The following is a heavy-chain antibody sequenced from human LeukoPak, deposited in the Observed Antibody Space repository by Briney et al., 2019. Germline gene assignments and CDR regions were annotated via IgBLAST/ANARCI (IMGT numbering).Heavy chain of an antibody. D-gene: IGHD6-13*01. CDR1: GFTFSSYG. Sequence: GGSLRLSCAASGFTFSSYGMHWVRQAPGKGLEWVAVIWYDGSNKYYADSVKGRFTISRDNSKNTLYLQMNSLRAEDTAVYYCARAYGSSFPASRYSDHWGQGTLVTVSS. CDR2: IWYDGSNK. V-gene: IGHV3-33*01. J-gene: IGHJ4*02. CDR3: ARAYGSSFPASRYSDH.